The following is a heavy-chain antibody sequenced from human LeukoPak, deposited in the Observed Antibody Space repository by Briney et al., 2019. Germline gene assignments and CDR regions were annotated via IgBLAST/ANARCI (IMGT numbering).Heavy chain of an antibody. CDR2: ISSSSSYI. V-gene: IGHV3-21*01. CDR3: ARDLGIAVAGTGDY. D-gene: IGHD6-19*01. CDR1: GFTFSSYS. J-gene: IGHJ4*02. Sequence: GGSLRLSCAASGFTFSSYSMNWVRQAPGKGLGWVSSISSSSSYIYYADSVKGRFTISRDNAKNSLYLQMNSLRAEDTAVYYCARDLGIAVAGTGDYWGQGTLVTVSS.